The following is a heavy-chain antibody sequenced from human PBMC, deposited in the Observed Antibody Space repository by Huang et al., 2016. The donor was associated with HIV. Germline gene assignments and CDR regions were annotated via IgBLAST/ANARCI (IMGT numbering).Heavy chain of an antibody. D-gene: IGHD2-21*02. CDR2: INPKTGAT. V-gene: IGHV1-2*02. J-gene: IGHJ3*02. CDR3: ARDPVVATTRTAAVRAFDI. Sequence: QVQLVQSGAEVKKPGASVRVSCKASGYTFSGFYLHWVRQAPGQGVKWLGWINPKTGATNLAQNCQGRVTMTSATSSNTAYLDLSILTSDDTALDYCARDPVVATTRTAAVRAFDIWGQGTVVTVSS. CDR1: GYTFSGFY.